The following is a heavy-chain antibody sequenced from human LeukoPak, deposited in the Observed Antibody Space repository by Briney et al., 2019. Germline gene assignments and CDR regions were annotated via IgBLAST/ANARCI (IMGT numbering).Heavy chain of an antibody. V-gene: IGHV4-4*02. CDR2: ISHTGSV. J-gene: IGHJ4*02. Sequence: PSETLSLTCAVYGGSINSDYWWTWVRQSPGKGLEWIGEISHTGSVNYNLSLESRVTISTDKSKDQFSLMLRSVAAADTAVYYCARHDDFLSPYDYWGQGVLVTVSS. CDR3: ARHDDFLSPYDY. D-gene: IGHD3-3*01. CDR1: GGSINSDYW.